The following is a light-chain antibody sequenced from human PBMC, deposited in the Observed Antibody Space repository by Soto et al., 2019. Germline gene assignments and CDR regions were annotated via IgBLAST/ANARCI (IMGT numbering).Light chain of an antibody. V-gene: IGLV2-14*01. CDR3: SSYTSSSNVV. CDR2: EVS. Sequence: QSALTQPASVSGSPGQSITISCTGTSSDVGGYNYVSWYQQHPGKAPKLMIYEVSNRPSGVSNRFFGSKSGNTASLTISGLQAEDEADYYCSSYTSSSNVVFGGGTKLTVL. CDR1: SSDVGGYNY. J-gene: IGLJ2*01.